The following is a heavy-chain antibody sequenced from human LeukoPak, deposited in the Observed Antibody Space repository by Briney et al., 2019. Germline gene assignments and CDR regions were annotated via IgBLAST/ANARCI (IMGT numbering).Heavy chain of an antibody. Sequence: SVKLSCKASGYTFTGYYMHWVRQAPGPGLEWMGWINPNSGGTNYAQKFQGRVTMTRDTSISTAYMEVSRLRSDDTAVYYCARGWRDYGDYVYYFDDWGQGSLVTVSS. D-gene: IGHD4-17*01. CDR3: ARGWRDYGDYVYYFDD. V-gene: IGHV1-2*02. CDR2: INPNSGGT. CDR1: GYTFTGYY. J-gene: IGHJ4*02.